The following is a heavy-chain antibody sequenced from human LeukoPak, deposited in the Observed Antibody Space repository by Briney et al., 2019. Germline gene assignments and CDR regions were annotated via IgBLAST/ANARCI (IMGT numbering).Heavy chain of an antibody. V-gene: IGHV3-48*01. CDR1: GFTFSSYA. D-gene: IGHD6-19*01. CDR2: ISSSSTI. Sequence: PGGSLRLSCAASGFTFSSYAMSWVRQAPGKGLEWVSYISSSSTINYADSVKGRFTISRDNAKNSLYLQMHSLRAEDTAVYYCARDFEAAGFDYWGQGTLVTASS. J-gene: IGHJ4*02. CDR3: ARDFEAAGFDY.